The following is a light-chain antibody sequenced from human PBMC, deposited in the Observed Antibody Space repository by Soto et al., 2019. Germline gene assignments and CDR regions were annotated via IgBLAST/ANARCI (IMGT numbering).Light chain of an antibody. CDR1: QSVSSSY. V-gene: IGKV3-20*01. J-gene: IGKJ1*01. CDR3: QQYGSSLRT. Sequence: EIVLTQSPGTLSLSPGERATLSCRASQSVSSSYLAWYQQKPGQAPRLLIYGASSRATGIPDRFSGSGSGSEFTLTISRLEPEDFAVYYCQQYGSSLRTFGQGTKVEIK. CDR2: GAS.